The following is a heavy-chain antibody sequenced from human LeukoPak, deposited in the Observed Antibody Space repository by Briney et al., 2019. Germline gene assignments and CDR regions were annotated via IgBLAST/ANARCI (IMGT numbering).Heavy chain of an antibody. CDR1: GYTFTGYY. CDR3: ARGEYSGSFDAFDI. CDR2: INPNSGGT. V-gene: IGHV1-2*02. D-gene: IGHD1-26*01. Sequence: ASVKVSCKASGYTFTGYYMHWVRQAPGQGLEWMGWINPNSGGTNYAQKFQGRVTMTRDTSSSAAYMELSRLRSDDTAVYYCARGEYSGSFDAFDIWGQGTMVTVSS. J-gene: IGHJ3*02.